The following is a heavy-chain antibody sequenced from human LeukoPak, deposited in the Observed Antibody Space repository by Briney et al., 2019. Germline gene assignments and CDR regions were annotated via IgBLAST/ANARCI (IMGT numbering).Heavy chain of an antibody. CDR2: ISYSGST. Sequence: SETLSLTCTVSGGSMNNYYWSWVRQSPEKGLEWIGYISYSGSTNSSPSLKSRVTISLDTSKNQFSLKLTSVTAADTAVYYCASQKLLWFGELSYFDYWGQGTLVTVSS. J-gene: IGHJ4*02. CDR1: GGSMNNYY. CDR3: ASQKLLWFGELSYFDY. V-gene: IGHV4-59*01. D-gene: IGHD3-10*01.